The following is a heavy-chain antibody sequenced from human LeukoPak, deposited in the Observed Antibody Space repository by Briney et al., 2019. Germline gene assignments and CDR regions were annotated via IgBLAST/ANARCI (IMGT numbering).Heavy chain of an antibody. CDR2: IPYDSSNK. Sequence: GGSLRLSCLASGFNFIKYGMQWVRQAPGKGLEWVAFIPYDSSNKYYADSVKGRFTISRDNSKNTLSLQMNSLRAEDTALYYCATEFNYYGSGSYCWGQGTLVTVSS. V-gene: IGHV3-30*02. D-gene: IGHD3-10*01. CDR3: ATEFNYYGSGSYC. J-gene: IGHJ4*02. CDR1: GFNFIKYG.